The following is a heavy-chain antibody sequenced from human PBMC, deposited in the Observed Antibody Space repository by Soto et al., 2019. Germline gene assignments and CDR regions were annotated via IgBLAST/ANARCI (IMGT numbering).Heavy chain of an antibody. CDR2: ISYGGSNK. CDR1: GFTFSSYG. D-gene: IGHD1-1*01. CDR3: ARPKLERLKAAFDI. Sequence: PGGSLRLSCAASGFTFSSYGMHWVRQAPGKGLEWVSVISYGGSNKYYADSVKGRFTISRDNSKNTLYLQMNSLRAEDTAVYYCARPKLERLKAAFDIWGQGTMVTVSS. J-gene: IGHJ3*02. V-gene: IGHV3-30*03.